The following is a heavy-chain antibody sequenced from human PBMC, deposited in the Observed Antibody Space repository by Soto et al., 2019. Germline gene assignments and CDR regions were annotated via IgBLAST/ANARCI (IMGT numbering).Heavy chain of an antibody. J-gene: IGHJ4*01. D-gene: IGHD4-4*01. Sequence: QVQLVQSGAEVKKPGASVKVSCKASEYTFTDFYIDWVRQAPGQGLEWMGWINPNTGGTKYAQKFQGWVTMTRDTSISTTYMELSRLRSDDTAVYYCARGGRQFFDYWGHGTLVTVSS. CDR2: INPNTGGT. V-gene: IGHV1-2*04. CDR3: ARGGRQFFDY. CDR1: EYTFTDFY.